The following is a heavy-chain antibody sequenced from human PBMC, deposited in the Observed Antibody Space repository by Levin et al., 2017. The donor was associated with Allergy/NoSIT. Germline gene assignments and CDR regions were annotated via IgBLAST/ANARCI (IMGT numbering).Heavy chain of an antibody. Sequence: GGSLRLSCAASGFTVGNNYVAWVRQAPGKGLDWISVIYSGGGTYYADSVKGRFTISRDKSKNTVYLQMNSLRVEDTAEYYCSSAPGFSDYWGQGTLVTVSS. CDR1: GFTVGNNY. J-gene: IGHJ4*02. CDR3: SSAPGFSDY. V-gene: IGHV3-66*01. CDR2: IYSGGGT.